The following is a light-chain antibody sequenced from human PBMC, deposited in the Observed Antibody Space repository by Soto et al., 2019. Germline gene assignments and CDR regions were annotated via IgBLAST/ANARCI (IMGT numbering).Light chain of an antibody. Sequence: EIVLTQSPGTLSLSPGERATLSCRPSQSVSSSYLAWYQQKPGQAPRLLIYGASSRATGIPDRFSGSGSGTDFTLTSSRLEPEDFAVYYGQQYGSSPYTFGQGTKLEIK. CDR3: QQYGSSPYT. CDR2: GAS. V-gene: IGKV3-20*01. CDR1: QSVSSSY. J-gene: IGKJ2*01.